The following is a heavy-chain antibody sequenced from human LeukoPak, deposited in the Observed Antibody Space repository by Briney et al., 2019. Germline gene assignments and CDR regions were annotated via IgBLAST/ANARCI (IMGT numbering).Heavy chain of an antibody. CDR3: AKDQASGQLVPLYFDN. CDR2: ITSSGGSS. CDR1: GFTFNSYA. J-gene: IGHJ4*02. D-gene: IGHD6-6*01. V-gene: IGHV3-23*01. Sequence: PGGSLRLSCAASGFTFNSYAMSWLRPAPGKGLEWVSGITSSGGSSYYADSVMGRFTISRDNSKNTMYLQMDNLRAEDTAVYYCAKDQASGQLVPLYFDNWGQGTLVTVSS.